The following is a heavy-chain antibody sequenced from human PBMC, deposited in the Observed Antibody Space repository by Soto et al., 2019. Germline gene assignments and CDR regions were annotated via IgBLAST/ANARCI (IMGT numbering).Heavy chain of an antibody. CDR3: AYGDSRGPFDS. J-gene: IGHJ4*02. V-gene: IGHV4-59*01. CDR2: IYNSGST. CDR1: GGSIRSYY. D-gene: IGHD4-17*01. Sequence: SETLSRTCTVSGGSIRSYYWSWIRQPPGKGLEWIGYIYNSGSTNYNPSLKSRVTISVDTSKNQFSLKLSSVTAADTAVYYCAYGDSRGPFDSWGQGTLGTVSS.